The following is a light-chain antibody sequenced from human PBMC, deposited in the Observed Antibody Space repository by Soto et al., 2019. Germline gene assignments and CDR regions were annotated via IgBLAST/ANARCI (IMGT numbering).Light chain of an antibody. V-gene: IGKV3-11*01. CDR3: QQRAN. Sequence: ETVLTQSPATLSLSPGERATLSCRASHSVGTYLAWYQQKPGQAPRLLIYDAYDRATGFPARFSASGSGTDFSLTISSLEPEDFAVYYCQQRANFGQGTRLEI. CDR2: DAY. J-gene: IGKJ5*01. CDR1: HSVGTY.